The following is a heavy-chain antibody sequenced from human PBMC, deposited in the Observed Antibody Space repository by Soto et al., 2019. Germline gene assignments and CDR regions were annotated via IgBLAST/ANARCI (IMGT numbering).Heavy chain of an antibody. CDR3: ARVEYSSSYYYYYGMDV. CDR1: GFTFNNCA. Sequence: AGGSLRLSCGASGFTFNNCAMSWVRQAPGKGLEWVSGISGSGGGTYYADSVKGRFTISRDNAKNTLYLQMNSLRAEDTAVYYCARVEYSSSYYYYYGMDVWGQGTTVTVSS. D-gene: IGHD6-6*01. V-gene: IGHV3-23*01. J-gene: IGHJ6*02. CDR2: ISGSGGGT.